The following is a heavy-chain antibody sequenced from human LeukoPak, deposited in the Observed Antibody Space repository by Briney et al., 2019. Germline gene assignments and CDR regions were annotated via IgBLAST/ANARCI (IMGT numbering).Heavy chain of an antibody. J-gene: IGHJ4*02. D-gene: IGHD3-16*02. CDR2: ISSSGSTI. CDR1: GFTFSSYE. Sequence: PGGSLRLSCAASGFTFSSYEMNWVRQAPGKGLEWVSYISSSGSTIYYADSVKGRFTISRDNAKNSLYLQMNSLRAEDTAVYYCASMRPAADDYDYVWGSYRSSDHWGQGTLVTVSS. V-gene: IGHV3-48*03. CDR3: ASMRPAADDYDYVWGSYRSSDH.